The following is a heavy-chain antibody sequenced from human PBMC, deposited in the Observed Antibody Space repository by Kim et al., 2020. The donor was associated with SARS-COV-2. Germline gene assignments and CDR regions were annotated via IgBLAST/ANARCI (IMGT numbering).Heavy chain of an antibody. V-gene: IGHV3-21*01. Sequence: YYADSVKGRFTLSRDNAKNSLYLQMNSLRAEATAVYYCASLGRYGWFDPWGQGTLVTVSS. D-gene: IGHD3-16*01. J-gene: IGHJ5*02. CDR3: ASLGRYGWFDP.